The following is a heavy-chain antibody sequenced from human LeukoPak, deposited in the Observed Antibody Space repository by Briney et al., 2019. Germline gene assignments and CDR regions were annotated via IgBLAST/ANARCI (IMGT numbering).Heavy chain of an antibody. Sequence: ASVKVSCKASGYTFTSYAMNWVRQAPGQGLEWMGWINTNTGNPTYAQGFTGRFVFSLDTSVSTAYLQISSLKAEDTAVYYCARVSFLSRYCSGGSCIYRWSDPWGQGTLVTVSS. CDR3: ARVSFLSRYCSGGSCIYRWSDP. CDR1: GYTFTSYA. D-gene: IGHD2-15*01. V-gene: IGHV7-4-1*02. J-gene: IGHJ5*02. CDR2: INTNTGNP.